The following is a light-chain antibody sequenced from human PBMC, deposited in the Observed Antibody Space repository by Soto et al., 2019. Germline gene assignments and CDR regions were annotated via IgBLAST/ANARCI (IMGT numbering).Light chain of an antibody. CDR3: QQTRSYPST. Sequence: IQLNQSPSSLSAAGGESVTMTCRASQGITSYLAWYQQKPGKAPNLLIYGASTLQSGVPSRFSGSGSGTDFTLTINSLQAEDFATYYCQQTRSYPSTFAGRTKV. V-gene: IGKV1-9*01. J-gene: IGKJ4*01. CDR2: GAS. CDR1: QGITSY.